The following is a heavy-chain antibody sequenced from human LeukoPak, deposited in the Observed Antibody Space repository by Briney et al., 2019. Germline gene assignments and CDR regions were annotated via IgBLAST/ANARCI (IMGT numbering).Heavy chain of an antibody. CDR2: IKQDGSEK. CDR3: TRDLGNERYSYGDYYYYGMDV. V-gene: IGHV3-7*03. J-gene: IGHJ6*02. CDR1: GFTFSSYW. Sequence: GGSLRLSCAASGFTFSSYWMSWVRQAPGKGLEWVANIKQDGSEKYYVDSVKGRFTISRDNAKNSLYLQMNSLRAEDTAVYYSTRDLGNERYSYGDYYYYGMDVWGQGTTVTVSS. D-gene: IGHD5-18*01.